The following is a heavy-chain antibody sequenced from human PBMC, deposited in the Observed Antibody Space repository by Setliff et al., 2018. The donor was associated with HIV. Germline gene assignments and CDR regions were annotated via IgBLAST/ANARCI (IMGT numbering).Heavy chain of an antibody. D-gene: IGHD3-3*01. CDR2: ISIGSGGAI. J-gene: IGHJ6*04. V-gene: IGHV3-48*03. CDR1: GFTFRNYK. Sequence: GSLRLSCAASGFTFRNYKFNWVRQAPGRGLEWVSSISIGSGGAIDYADSVQGRFTISRDNSKNSLYLQMNSLRVEDTAVYYCARDYLYYNLYNGSPVYGMDVWGKGTTVTVSS. CDR3: ARDYLYYNLYNGSPVYGMDV.